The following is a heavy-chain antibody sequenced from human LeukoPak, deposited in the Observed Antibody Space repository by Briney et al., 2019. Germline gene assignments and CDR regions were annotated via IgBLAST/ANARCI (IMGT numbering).Heavy chain of an antibody. V-gene: IGHV4-59*01. J-gene: IGHJ3*02. CDR1: GGSISSYY. D-gene: IGHD3-22*01. CDR2: IYYSGST. Sequence: PSETLSLTCTVSGGSISSYYWSWIRQPPGKGLEWIGYIYYSGSTNYNPSLKGRVTISVDTSKNQFSLKLSSVTAADTAVYYCARVYYYDGGAFDIWGQGTMVTVSS. CDR3: ARVYYYDGGAFDI.